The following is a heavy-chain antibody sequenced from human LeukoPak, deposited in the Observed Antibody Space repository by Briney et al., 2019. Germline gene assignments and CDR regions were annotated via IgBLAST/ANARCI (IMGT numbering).Heavy chain of an antibody. CDR1: GYSISSGYY. D-gene: IGHD4-11*01. V-gene: IGHV4-38-2*01. Sequence: SETLSLTCAVSGYSISSGYYWGWIRQPPGKGLEWIGSIYHSGSTYYNPSLKSRVTISVDTSKNQFSLKLSSVTAADTAVYYCARSPDYSNYQGDWFDPWGQGTLVTVSS. CDR2: IYHSGST. J-gene: IGHJ5*02. CDR3: ARSPDYSNYQGDWFDP.